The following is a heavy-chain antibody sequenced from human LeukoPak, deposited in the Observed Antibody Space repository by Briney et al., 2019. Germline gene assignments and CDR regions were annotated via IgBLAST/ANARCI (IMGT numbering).Heavy chain of an antibody. CDR3: ARDIGSSDFDY. D-gene: IGHD6-6*01. CDR1: GGSISSYY. CDR2: IYYSGST. V-gene: IGHV4-59*01. J-gene: IGHJ4*02. Sequence: SETLSLTCTVSGGSISSYYWSWIRQPPGKGLEWIGYIYYSGSTNYNPSLKSRVTISVDTSKNQFSLKLSSATAADTAVYYCARDIGSSDFDYWGQGTLVTVSS.